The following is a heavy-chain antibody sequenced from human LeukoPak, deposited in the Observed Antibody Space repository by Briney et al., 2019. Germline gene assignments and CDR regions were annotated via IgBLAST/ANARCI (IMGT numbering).Heavy chain of an antibody. D-gene: IGHD2-2*01. Sequence: SETLSLTCAVYGGSFSGYYWSWIRQPPGKGLEWIGETNHSGSTNYNPSLKSRVTISVDTTKNQFSLKLSSVTAADTAVYYCARGIVVVPAASYGMDVWGQGTTVTVSS. J-gene: IGHJ6*02. CDR2: TNHSGST. V-gene: IGHV4-34*01. CDR1: GGSFSGYY. CDR3: ARGIVVVPAASYGMDV.